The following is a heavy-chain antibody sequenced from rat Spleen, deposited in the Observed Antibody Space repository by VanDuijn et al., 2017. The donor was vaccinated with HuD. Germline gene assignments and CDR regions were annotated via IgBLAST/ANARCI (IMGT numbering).Heavy chain of an antibody. CDR3: AKDMSRTIAARSYWYFDF. Sequence: EVQLVESGGGLVQPGRSMKLSCAASGFTFSDYYMAWVRQAPTKGLEWVASISTGGGNTYYRDSVKGRFTISRDNAKSTLYLQMDSLRSEDTATYYCAKDMSRTIAARSYWYFDFWGPGTMVTVSS. J-gene: IGHJ1*01. V-gene: IGHV5-25*01. D-gene: IGHD1-2*01. CDR1: GFTFSDYY. CDR2: ISTGGGNT.